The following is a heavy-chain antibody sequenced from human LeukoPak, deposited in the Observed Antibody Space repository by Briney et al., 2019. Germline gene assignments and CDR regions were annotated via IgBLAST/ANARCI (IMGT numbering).Heavy chain of an antibody. V-gene: IGHV4-39*01. J-gene: IGHJ6*02. D-gene: IGHD3-22*01. Sequence: SETLSLTCTVSGGSISSSSYYWGWIRQPPGKGLEWIGMIYYTGSAYYNPSLKSRVTISVDTSKNQFSLKVRSVTAADTAVYYCARHVSDSSGYYYSYYYYGMDVWGQGTTVTVSS. CDR3: ARHVSDSSGYYYSYYYYGMDV. CDR2: IYYTGSA. CDR1: GGSISSSSYY.